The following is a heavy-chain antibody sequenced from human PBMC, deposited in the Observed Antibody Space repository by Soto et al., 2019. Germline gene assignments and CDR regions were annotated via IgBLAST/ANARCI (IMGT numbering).Heavy chain of an antibody. J-gene: IGHJ5*02. CDR2: ISYDGSNK. CDR3: ARDPGWFGDEDWFDP. Sequence: PGGSLRLACAASVFTFSSYAMHWVRQAPGKGLEWVAVISYDGSNKYYADSVKGRFTISRDNSKNTLYLQMNSLRAEDTAVYYCARDPGWFGDEDWFDPWGQGTLVTVSS. CDR1: VFTFSSYA. D-gene: IGHD3-10*01. V-gene: IGHV3-30-3*01.